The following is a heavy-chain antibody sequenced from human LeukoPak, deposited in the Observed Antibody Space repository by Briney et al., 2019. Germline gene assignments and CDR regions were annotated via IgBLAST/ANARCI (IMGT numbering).Heavy chain of an antibody. D-gene: IGHD4-17*01. Sequence: SETLSLTCTVSGGSISSSTYYWGWIRQPPGKGLEWIGSMYYSGSTYNNPSLKSRLTIFVDTSKNQFSLKLSSVTATDTAVYYCARTYGDYDDAFDVWGQGTMVTVSS. CDR1: GGSISSSTYY. CDR2: MYYSGST. V-gene: IGHV4-39*01. J-gene: IGHJ3*01. CDR3: ARTYGDYDDAFDV.